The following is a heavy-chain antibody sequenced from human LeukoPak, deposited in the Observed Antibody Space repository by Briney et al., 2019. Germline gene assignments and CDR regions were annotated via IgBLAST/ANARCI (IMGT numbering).Heavy chain of an antibody. CDR3: ARDLSSSWWVWFDP. J-gene: IGHJ5*02. CDR1: GGTFSSYA. CDR2: IIPIFGTA. D-gene: IGHD6-13*01. Sequence: SVKVSCKASGGTFSSYAISWVRQAPGQGLEWMGRIIPIFGTANYAQKFQGRVTITTDESTSTVYMELSSLRSEDTAVYYCARDLSSSWWVWFDPWGQGTLVTVSS. V-gene: IGHV1-69*05.